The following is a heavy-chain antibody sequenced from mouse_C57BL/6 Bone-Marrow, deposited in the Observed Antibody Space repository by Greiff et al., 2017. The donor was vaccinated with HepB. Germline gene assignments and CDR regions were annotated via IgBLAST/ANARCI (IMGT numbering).Heavy chain of an antibody. Sequence: QVQLQQPGAELVKPGASVKMSCKASGYNFTSYWITWVKQRPGQGLEWIGDIYPGSGSTNYNEKFKSKATLTVDTSSSTAYMQLSSLTSEDSAVYYCARSPTTVVALDYWGQGTTLTVSS. CDR1: GYNFTSYW. J-gene: IGHJ2*01. CDR3: ARSPTTVVALDY. V-gene: IGHV1-55*01. CDR2: IYPGSGST. D-gene: IGHD1-1*01.